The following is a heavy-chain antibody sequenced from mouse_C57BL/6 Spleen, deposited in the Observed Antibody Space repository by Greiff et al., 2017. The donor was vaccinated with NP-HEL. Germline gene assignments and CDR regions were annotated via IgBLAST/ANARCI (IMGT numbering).Heavy chain of an antibody. Sequence: DVQLVESGGGLVKPGGSLKLSCAASGFTFSDYGMHWVRQAPEKGLEWVAYISSGSSTIYYADTVKGRFTISRDNAKNTLFLQMTSLRSEDTAMYYCATLYGYDGDFEYWGQGTTLTVSS. J-gene: IGHJ2*01. V-gene: IGHV5-17*01. CDR3: ATLYGYDGDFEY. D-gene: IGHD2-2*01. CDR2: ISSGSSTI. CDR1: GFTFSDYG.